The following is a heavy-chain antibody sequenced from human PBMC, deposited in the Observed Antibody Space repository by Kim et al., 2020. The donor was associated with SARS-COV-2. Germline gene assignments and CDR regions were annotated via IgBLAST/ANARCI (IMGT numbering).Heavy chain of an antibody. CDR2: SKE. CDR3: VRSQYSSTPT. D-gene: IGHD2-2*01. Sequence: SKEFYADAVKGRFSISRDNSKNTMYLQMGSLRGDDTAVYYCVRSQYSSTPTWGQGTLVTVSP. J-gene: IGHJ5*02. V-gene: IGHV3-30*03.